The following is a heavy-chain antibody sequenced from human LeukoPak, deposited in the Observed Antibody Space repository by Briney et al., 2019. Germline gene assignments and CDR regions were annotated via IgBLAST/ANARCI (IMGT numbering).Heavy chain of an antibody. D-gene: IGHD3-10*01. CDR1: GYTFTSYY. CDR3: AREGTGVWFGEFRPIDY. J-gene: IGHJ4*02. V-gene: IGHV1-46*01. CDR2: INPSGGST. Sequence: ASVKVSCKASGYTFTSYYMHWVRQAPGQGLEWMGIINPSGGSTSYAQKFQGRVTMTRDMSTSTVYMELSSLRSEDTAVYYCAREGTGVWFGEFRPIDYWGQGTLVTVSS.